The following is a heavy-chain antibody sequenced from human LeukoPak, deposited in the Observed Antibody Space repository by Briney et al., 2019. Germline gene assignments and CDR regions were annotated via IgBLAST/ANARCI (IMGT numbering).Heavy chain of an antibody. Sequence: GGSLRLSCAASGFTFSSYGMHWVRQAPGKGLEWVAVISYDGSNKYYADSVKGRFTISRDNSKNTLYLQMNSLRAEDTAVYYCAKDKVRRTYRSAIDPWGQGTLVPVSS. J-gene: IGHJ5*02. CDR1: GFTFSSYG. CDR3: AKDKVRRTYRSAIDP. D-gene: IGHD1-7*01. CDR2: ISYDGSNK. V-gene: IGHV3-30*18.